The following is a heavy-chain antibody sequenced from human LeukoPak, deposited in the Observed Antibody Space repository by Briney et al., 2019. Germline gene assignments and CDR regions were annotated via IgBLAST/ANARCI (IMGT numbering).Heavy chain of an antibody. D-gene: IGHD4-11*01. CDR2: IDPSDSYT. V-gene: IGHV5-10-1*01. CDR3: ARHHPYSPIDY. Sequence: GESLKISCKGSEYTFTNYWISWVRQMPGKGLEWMGRIDPSDSYTNYSPSFQGHVTISADKSISTAYLQWSSLKASDTAMYYCARHHPYSPIDYWGQGTLVTVSS. J-gene: IGHJ4*02. CDR1: EYTFTNYW.